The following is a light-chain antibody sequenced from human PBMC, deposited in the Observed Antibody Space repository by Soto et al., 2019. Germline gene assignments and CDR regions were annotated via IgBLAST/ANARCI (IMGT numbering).Light chain of an antibody. J-gene: IGKJ4*01. CDR3: QKRVNGPT. Sequence: EIVLTQSPATLSLSPGERATLSCRASQSVSSYLGWYQQKPGQAPRLLISDVSKRATGIPARFSGSGSGTDFTLTISSLEPEDFEVYYCQKRVNGPTFGGGTKVEIK. CDR2: DVS. CDR1: QSVSSY. V-gene: IGKV3-11*01.